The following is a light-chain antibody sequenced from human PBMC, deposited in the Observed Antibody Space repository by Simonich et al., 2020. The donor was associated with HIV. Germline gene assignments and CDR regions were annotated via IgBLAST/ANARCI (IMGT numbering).Light chain of an antibody. CDR1: QSLLHSAGKTY. Sequence: DIVMTQTPLSLSVTTGQPASISCKSSQSLLHSAGKTYLYWYLQKPGQSPQLLMYEVSNRFSGVPDRFSGSGSGTDFTLRISRVEAEDVGVYYCMQSIQFLLFTFGPGTRVDIE. CDR3: MQSIQFLLFT. V-gene: IGKV2D-29*02. J-gene: IGKJ3*01. CDR2: EVS.